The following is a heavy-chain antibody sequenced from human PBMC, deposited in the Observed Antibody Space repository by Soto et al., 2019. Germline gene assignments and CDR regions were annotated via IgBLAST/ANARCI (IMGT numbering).Heavy chain of an antibody. CDR3: ARTLMVRAYHTGWFDP. D-gene: IGHD3-10*01. Sequence: QVTLKESGPVLVKPTETLTLTCTVSGFSLSNARMGVSWIRQPPGKALEWLAHIFSNDEKSYSTSLKSRLTIPXXTXKXXVILIMTNMDPVDTATYYCARTLMVRAYHTGWFDPWGQGTLVTVSS. CDR1: GFSLSNARMG. CDR2: IFSNDEK. V-gene: IGHV2-26*01. J-gene: IGHJ5*02.